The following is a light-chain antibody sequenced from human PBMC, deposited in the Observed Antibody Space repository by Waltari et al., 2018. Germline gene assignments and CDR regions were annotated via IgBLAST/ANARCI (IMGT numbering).Light chain of an antibody. CDR2: DVS. CDR3: SSYGGTPHLL. J-gene: IGLJ2*01. Sequence: QAALTQPPSASGSPGQSVTISCTGTPSDIGGYKFVSWIQQHQGNAPTLVNDDVSGPPSGVPVRFSGSKSGLPATLTFFCLQAEDDADDYCSSYGGTPHLLFCGGTTLTVL. CDR1: PSDIGGYKF. V-gene: IGLV2-8*01.